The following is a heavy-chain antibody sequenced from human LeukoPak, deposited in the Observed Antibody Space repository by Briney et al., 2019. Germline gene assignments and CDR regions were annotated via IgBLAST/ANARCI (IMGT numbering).Heavy chain of an antibody. CDR3: ARFSRDPTVVKDYYMDV. CDR2: IKQDGSEK. J-gene: IGHJ6*03. V-gene: IGHV3-7*01. Sequence: GGSLRLSCAASGFTFSSYWMSWVRQAPGKGLEWVANIKQDGSEKYYVDSVKGRFTISRDNSKNTVYLQMNSLRAEDTAVYYCARFSRDPTVVKDYYMDVWGKGTTVTISS. CDR1: GFTFSSYW. D-gene: IGHD4-23*01.